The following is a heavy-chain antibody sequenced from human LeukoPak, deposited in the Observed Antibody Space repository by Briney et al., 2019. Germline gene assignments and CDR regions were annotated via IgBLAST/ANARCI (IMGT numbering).Heavy chain of an antibody. CDR3: ARDLIGDGSGSYYDAFDI. V-gene: IGHV3-9*01. CDR2: ISWNSGSI. D-gene: IGHD3-10*01. J-gene: IGHJ3*02. CDR1: GFTFDDYA. Sequence: GGSLRLSCAASGFTFDDYAMHWVRQAPGKGLEWVSGISWNSGSIGYADSVKGRFTISRDNAKNSLYLQMNSLRAEDTAVYYCARDLIGDGSGSYYDAFDIWGQGTMVTVSS.